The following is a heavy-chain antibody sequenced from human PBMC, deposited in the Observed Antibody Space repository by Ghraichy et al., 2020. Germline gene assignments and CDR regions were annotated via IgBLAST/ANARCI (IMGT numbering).Heavy chain of an antibody. V-gene: IGHV4-4*07. D-gene: IGHD1-7*01. CDR3: ARGFDSGVDWNFFDH. Sequence: SETLSLTCTVSGGSIDNYCWTWIRQSAGKGLEYIGRVHTGGITRYNPSLERRVTMSLDTSKNQFSLRLTSVTAADTTIYYCARGFDSGVDWNFFDHWGQGTLVTVSS. CDR1: GGSIDNYC. CDR2: VHTGGIT. J-gene: IGHJ5*02.